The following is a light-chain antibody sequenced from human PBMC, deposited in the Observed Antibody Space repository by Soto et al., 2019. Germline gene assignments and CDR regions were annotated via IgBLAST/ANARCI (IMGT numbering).Light chain of an antibody. J-gene: IGLJ2*01. V-gene: IGLV2-14*01. CDR3: CSYTSSSTVL. CDR2: DVS. CDR1: SSDIGVYDF. Sequence: QSALTQPASVSGSPGQSITISCTGTSSDIGVYDFVSWYQQHPAKAPKLLIYDVSYRPSGVSDRFSGSKSGNTASLTISGLQAEYEADYYCCSYTSSSTVLFGGGTKLTVL.